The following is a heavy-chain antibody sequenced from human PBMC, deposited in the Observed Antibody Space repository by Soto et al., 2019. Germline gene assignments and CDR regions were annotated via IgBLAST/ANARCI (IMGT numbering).Heavy chain of an antibody. CDR3: ASGWGSQIPVGY. Sequence: QVQLVQSGAEVKKPGASVKVSCKASGYTFTSYYMHWVRQAPGQGLEWMGIINPSGGSTSYAQKFQGRVTMTRDRATSTVYMELSSLRSEDTAVYYCASGWGSQIPVGYWGQGTLVTVSS. J-gene: IGHJ4*02. CDR1: GYTFTSYY. D-gene: IGHD3-16*01. V-gene: IGHV1-46*01. CDR2: INPSGGST.